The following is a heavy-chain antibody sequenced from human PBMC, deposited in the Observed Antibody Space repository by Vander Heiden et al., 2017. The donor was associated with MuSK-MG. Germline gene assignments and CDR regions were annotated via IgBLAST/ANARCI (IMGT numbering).Heavy chain of an antibody. CDR1: GFTFDDYA. CDR2: ISWNSGSI. Sequence: EVQLVESGGGLVQPGRSLRLSCAASGFTFDDYAMHWVRQAPGKGLEWVSGISWNSGSIGYADSVKGRFTISRDNAKNSLYLQMNSLRAEDTALYYCAKVRWLQLPLGAFDIWGQGTMVTVSS. J-gene: IGHJ3*02. CDR3: AKVRWLQLPLGAFDI. V-gene: IGHV3-9*01. D-gene: IGHD5-12*01.